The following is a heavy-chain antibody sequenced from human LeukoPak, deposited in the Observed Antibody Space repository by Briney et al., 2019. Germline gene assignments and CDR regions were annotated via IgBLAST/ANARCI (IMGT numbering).Heavy chain of an antibody. CDR3: AKAPGTTGTTYFDY. J-gene: IGHJ4*02. CDR2: ISYDGSNK. Sequence: GGSLRLSCAASGFTFSSYGMPWVRQAPGKGLEWVAVISYDGSNKFYADSVKGRLTLSRDNSKNTLYLQMNSLRAEDTAVYYCAKAPGTTGTTYFDYWGQGTLVTVSS. D-gene: IGHD1-1*01. CDR1: GFTFSSYG. V-gene: IGHV3-30*18.